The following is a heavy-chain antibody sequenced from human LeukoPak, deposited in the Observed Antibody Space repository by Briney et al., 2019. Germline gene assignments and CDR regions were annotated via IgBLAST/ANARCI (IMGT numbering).Heavy chain of an antibody. CDR1: GGSFSGYY. CDR3: ARAGVAYYYYYMDV. V-gene: IGHV4-34*01. D-gene: IGHD2-21*01. J-gene: IGHJ6*03. Sequence: SETLSLTCAVYGGSFSGYYWSWIRQPPGKGLEWIGEINHSGGTNYNPSLKSRVTISVDTSKNQFSLKLSSVAAADTAVYYCARAGVAYYYYYMDVWGKGTTVTISS. CDR2: INHSGGT.